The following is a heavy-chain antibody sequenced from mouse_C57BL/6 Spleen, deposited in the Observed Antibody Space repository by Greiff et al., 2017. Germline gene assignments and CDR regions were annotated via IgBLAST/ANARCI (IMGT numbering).Heavy chain of an antibody. CDR1: GYTFTDYE. CDR3: TRGRGYGSTYFDY. V-gene: IGHV1-15*01. CDR2: IDPETGGT. D-gene: IGHD1-1*01. Sequence: QVQLQQSGAELVRPGASVTLSCKASGYTFTDYEMHWVKQTPVHGLEWIGAIDPETGGTAYNQKFKGKAILTADKSSSTAYMKRRSLTSEDSAVYYCTRGRGYGSTYFDYWGQGTTLTVAS. J-gene: IGHJ2*01.